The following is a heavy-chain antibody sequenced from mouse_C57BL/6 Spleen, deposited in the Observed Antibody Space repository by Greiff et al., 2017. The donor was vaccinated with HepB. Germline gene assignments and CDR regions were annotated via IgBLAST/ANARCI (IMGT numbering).Heavy chain of an antibody. Sequence: QVQLQQSGPELVKPGASVKISCKASGYAFSSSWMNWVKQRPGKGLEWIGRIYPGDGETNYNGKFKGKAKLTADKSSSTAYMQLSSLTSEDSAVYFCASYYGNFHWYFDVWGTGTTVTVSS. CDR2: IYPGDGET. J-gene: IGHJ1*03. D-gene: IGHD2-10*01. CDR1: GYAFSSSW. CDR3: ASYYGNFHWYFDV. V-gene: IGHV1-82*01.